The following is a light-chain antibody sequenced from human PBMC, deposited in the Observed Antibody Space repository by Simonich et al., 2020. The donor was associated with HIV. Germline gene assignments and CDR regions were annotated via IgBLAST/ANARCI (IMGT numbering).Light chain of an antibody. CDR3: QQYYSTPPT. V-gene: IGKV4-1*01. J-gene: IGKJ1*01. CDR1: QSVLYNSNNKNY. CDR2: WAS. Sequence: DIVMTQSPDSLAVSLGERATINCKSSQSVLYNSNNKNYLVWYQQKPGQPPKLLIYWASTRESGVPDRFSSSGSGTDFTLTISSLQAEDVAVYYCQQYYSTPPTFGQGTKVEIK.